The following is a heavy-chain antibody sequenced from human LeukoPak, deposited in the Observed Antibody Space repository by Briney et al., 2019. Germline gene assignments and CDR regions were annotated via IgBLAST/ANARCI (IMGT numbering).Heavy chain of an antibody. J-gene: IGHJ4*02. CDR1: GGTFSSYA. D-gene: IGHD4-11*01. CDR2: IIPIFGTA. CDR3: ATLYSNPSFDY. V-gene: IGHV1-69*01. Sequence: SVKVSCKASGGTFSSYAISWARQAPGQGLEWMGGIIPIFGTANYAQKFQGRVTITADESTSTAYMELRSLKSDDTAVYYCATLYSNPSFDYWGQGTLVTVSS.